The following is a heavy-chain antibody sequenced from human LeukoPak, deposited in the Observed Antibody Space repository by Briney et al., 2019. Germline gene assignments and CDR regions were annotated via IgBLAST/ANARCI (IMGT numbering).Heavy chain of an antibody. J-gene: IGHJ5*02. D-gene: IGHD6-19*01. V-gene: IGHV1-18*01. Sequence: ASVKVSCKASGYTFTSYGISWVRQAPGQGLERMGWISAYNGNTNYAQKLQGRVTMTTDTSTSTAYMELRSLRSDDTAVYYCARERGSRAVAGTGWFDPWGQGTLVTVSS. CDR1: GYTFTSYG. CDR2: ISAYNGNT. CDR3: ARERGSRAVAGTGWFDP.